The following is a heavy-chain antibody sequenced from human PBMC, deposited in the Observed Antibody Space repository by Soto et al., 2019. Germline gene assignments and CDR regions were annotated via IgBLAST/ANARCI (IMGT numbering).Heavy chain of an antibody. CDR2: MSNSGAST. CDR1: GFTFSNYA. J-gene: IGHJ4*02. V-gene: IGHV3-23*01. CDR3: AKRYYYGSGSFDY. Sequence: EVQLLESGGGLVQPGGSLRLSCAASGFTFSNYAMNWVRQAPGKGLEWVSTMSNSGASTFYADSVKGRFTISRDNSKNTLYLQMISLRAEDTAVYYCAKRYYYGSGSFDYWGQGTLVTVSS. D-gene: IGHD3-10*01.